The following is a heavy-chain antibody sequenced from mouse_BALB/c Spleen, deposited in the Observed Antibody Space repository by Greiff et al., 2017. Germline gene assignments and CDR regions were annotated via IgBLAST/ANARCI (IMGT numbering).Heavy chain of an antibody. CDR1: GYTFTDYA. CDR2: ISTYYGDA. Sequence: LQESGAELVRPGVSVKISCKGSGYTFTDYAMHWVKQSHAKSLEWIGVISTYYGDASYNQKFKGKATMTVDKSSSTAYMELARLTSEDSAIYYCAREGDYFDYWGQGTTLTVAS. V-gene: IGHV1S137*01. CDR3: AREGDYFDY. J-gene: IGHJ2*01.